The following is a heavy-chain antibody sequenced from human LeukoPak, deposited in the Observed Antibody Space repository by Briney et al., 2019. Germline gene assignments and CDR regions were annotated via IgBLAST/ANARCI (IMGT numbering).Heavy chain of an antibody. D-gene: IGHD1-26*01. CDR2: IYSGGSR. CDR1: GFTVSSNY. J-gene: IGHJ4*02. V-gene: IGHV3-53*01. Sequence: GGSLRLSCAASGFTVSSNYMSWVRQAPGKGLEWVSVIYSGGSRYYADSVKGRFTISRDNSKNTLSLQMNSLRAEDTAVYSCARDHVGAYDYWGQGTLVTVSS. CDR3: ARDHVGAYDY.